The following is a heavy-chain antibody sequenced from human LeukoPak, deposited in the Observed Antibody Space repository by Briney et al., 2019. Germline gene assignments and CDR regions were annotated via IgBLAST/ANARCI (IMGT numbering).Heavy chain of an antibody. J-gene: IGHJ3*02. Sequence: SETLSLTCTVSGGSVDTIDYYWSWIRQPPGKGLEWIGYMYHTGSSIFSPSLKSRLTISVDTSKNQFTLNLSSMTAADTAVYYCAGDQGGSAHRHAFDIWGQGTLVTVSS. V-gene: IGHV4-61*08. D-gene: IGHD1-26*01. CDR3: AGDQGGSAHRHAFDI. CDR1: GGSVDTIDYY. CDR2: MYHTGSS.